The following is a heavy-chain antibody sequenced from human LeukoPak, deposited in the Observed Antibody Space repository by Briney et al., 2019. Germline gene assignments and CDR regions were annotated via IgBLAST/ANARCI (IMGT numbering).Heavy chain of an antibody. Sequence: SETLSLTCAAYGGTFSGYYWSWIRQPPGKGLEWISEINHSGSTNYNPSPKSRVTISVDTSKNQFSLKLSSVTAADTAVYYCARGRGYSYGYGHTTSLDYWGQGTLVTVSS. CDR3: ARGRGYSYGYGHTTSLDY. V-gene: IGHV4-34*01. CDR2: INHSGST. J-gene: IGHJ4*02. CDR1: GGTFSGYY. D-gene: IGHD5-18*01.